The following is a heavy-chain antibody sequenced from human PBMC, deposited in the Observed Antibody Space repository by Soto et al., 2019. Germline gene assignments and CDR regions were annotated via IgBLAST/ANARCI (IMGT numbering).Heavy chain of an antibody. CDR3: ARDILMRGVRYFYYGMDV. Sequence: EVHLLESGGGLLQPGGSLRLSCVASGFTFGSYAVAWIRQAPGKGLEWVSAISADGNDKQYADPVEGRFTISRDNSKSSLFLQMNSLRAEDTAVYYCARDILMRGVRYFYYGMDVWGQGTTVTVSS. D-gene: IGHD2-8*01. J-gene: IGHJ6*02. CDR2: ISADGNDK. V-gene: IGHV3-23*01. CDR1: GFTFGSYA.